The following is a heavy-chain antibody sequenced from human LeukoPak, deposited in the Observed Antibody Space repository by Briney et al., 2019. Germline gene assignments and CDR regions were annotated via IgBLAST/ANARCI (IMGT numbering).Heavy chain of an antibody. CDR3: ARDYYDSSGYYYVSPSAYYFDY. CDR2: ISSSSSYI. J-gene: IGHJ4*02. Sequence: GGSLRLSCAASGFTVSSYSMNWVRQAPGKGLEWVSSISSSSSYIYYADSVKGRFTISRDNAKNSLYLQMNSLRAEDTAVYYCARDYYDSSGYYYVSPSAYYFDYWGQGTLVTVSS. D-gene: IGHD3-22*01. V-gene: IGHV3-21*01. CDR1: GFTVSSYS.